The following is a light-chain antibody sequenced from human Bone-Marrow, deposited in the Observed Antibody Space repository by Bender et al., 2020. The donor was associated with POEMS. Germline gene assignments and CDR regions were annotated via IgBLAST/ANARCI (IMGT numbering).Light chain of an antibody. Sequence: SYELTQPSSVSVSPGQTARITCSGDVLATKYTRWFQQKAGQSPVLVTYQTSKRPSGIPERFSGSSSGNTATLTISGTQTLDAADYYCQAWDSSAGVVFGGGTKLTV. CDR3: QAWDSSAGVV. J-gene: IGLJ2*01. CDR2: QTS. V-gene: IGLV3-1*01. CDR1: VLATKY.